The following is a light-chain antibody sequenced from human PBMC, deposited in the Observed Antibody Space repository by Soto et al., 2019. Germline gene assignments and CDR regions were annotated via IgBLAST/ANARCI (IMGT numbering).Light chain of an antibody. J-gene: IGLJ3*02. CDR1: SSNIGAGYD. Sequence: QSVLTQPPSVSGAPGQRVTISCTGSSSNIGAGYDVHWYQQLPGTAPKLLIYGNSNRPSGVPDRFSGSKSGPSASLALTGLQAEDGADYYRQSYDSSLSGSVFGGGTKRTVL. CDR2: GNS. CDR3: QSYDSSLSGSV. V-gene: IGLV1-40*01.